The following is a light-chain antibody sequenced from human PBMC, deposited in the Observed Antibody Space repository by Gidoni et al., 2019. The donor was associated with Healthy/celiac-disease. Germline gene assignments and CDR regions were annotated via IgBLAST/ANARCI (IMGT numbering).Light chain of an antibody. CDR2: AAS. CDR1: QSISSY. V-gene: IGKV1-39*01. Sequence: DIQMTQSPSSLSASVGDRVTITCRASQSISSYLNWYQQKPGKAPKLLIYAASNLQSGVPSRFSCSGSGTEFTLTISSLQPEEFATYYCQPSYSTPYTFGQGTKLEIK. CDR3: QPSYSTPYT. J-gene: IGKJ2*01.